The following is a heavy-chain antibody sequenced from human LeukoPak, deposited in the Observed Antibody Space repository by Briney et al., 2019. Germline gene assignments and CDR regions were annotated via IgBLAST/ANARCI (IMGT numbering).Heavy chain of an antibody. V-gene: IGHV6-1*01. CDR3: ARDLRSGYCSSTSCPHTPPTLGY. CDR2: TYYWSKRHH. Sequence: SQTLPLTCAICGGSLSSNCSGWQGIKPSPSRGVEWLGRTYYWSKRHHDSAPSLKSRITINPDTSKNQFSLQLNSVTPEDTAVYYCARDLRSGYCSSTSCPHTPPTLGYWGQGTLVTVSS. CDR1: GGSLSSNCSG. J-gene: IGHJ4*02. D-gene: IGHD2-2*01.